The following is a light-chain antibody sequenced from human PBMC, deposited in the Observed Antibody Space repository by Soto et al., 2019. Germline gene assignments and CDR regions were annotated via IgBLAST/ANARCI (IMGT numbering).Light chain of an antibody. CDR1: SSNIGSDY. V-gene: IGLV1-47*02. J-gene: IGLJ1*01. CDR2: SNN. Sequence: QSVLTQPPSASGTPGQRVTISCSGSSSNIGSDYVYCYQQLPGTAPKLLIYSNNHRPSGVPDRFSGSKSGTSASRAISGLRSEDEADYYCAAWDDSLSGYVFGTGTKLTVL. CDR3: AAWDDSLSGYV.